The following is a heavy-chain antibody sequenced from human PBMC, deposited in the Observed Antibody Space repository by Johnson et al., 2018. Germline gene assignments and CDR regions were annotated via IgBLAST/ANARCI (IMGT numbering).Heavy chain of an antibody. CDR2: IYSSGRT. V-gene: IGHV4-39*07. Sequence: QVQLRESGPGLVKPTVTLSLSCPVSGGSISSSSYYWGWIRQPPGKGLEWIGSIYSSGRTYYHPSPKIRVTIPVDTSKNQFSLKLSSVTAADTAVYYCARDSQWLYYYYYMDVWCKGTTVTVSS. CDR3: ARDSQWLYYYYYMDV. D-gene: IGHD6-19*01. CDR1: GGSISSSSYY. J-gene: IGHJ6*03.